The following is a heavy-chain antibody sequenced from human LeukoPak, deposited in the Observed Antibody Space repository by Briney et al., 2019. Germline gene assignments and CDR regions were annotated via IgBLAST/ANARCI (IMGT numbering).Heavy chain of an antibody. CDR2: ISSSSSTI. V-gene: IGHV3-48*01. CDR1: GFTFSSYG. J-gene: IGHJ4*02. CDR3: AREPAGIAFDY. Sequence: GGSLRLSCAASGFTFSSYGMHWVRQAPGRGLEWVSYISSSSSTIYYADSVKGRFTISRDNAKNSLYLQMNSLRAEDTAVYYCAREPAGIAFDYWGQGTLVTVSS. D-gene: IGHD3-10*01.